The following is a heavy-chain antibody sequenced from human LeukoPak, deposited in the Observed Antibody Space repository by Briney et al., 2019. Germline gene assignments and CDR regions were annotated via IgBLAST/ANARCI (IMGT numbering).Heavy chain of an antibody. CDR1: GFTFSSYA. CDR3: ARAHSGFWSGSYIRD. V-gene: IGHV3-30-3*01. Sequence: GGSLRLSCAASGFTFSSYAMHWVRQAPGKGLEWVAVISYDGSNKYYADSVKGRFTISRDNSKNTLYLQMNSLRAEDTAVYYCARAHSGFWSGSYIRDWGQGTLVTVSS. D-gene: IGHD3-3*01. J-gene: IGHJ4*02. CDR2: ISYDGSNK.